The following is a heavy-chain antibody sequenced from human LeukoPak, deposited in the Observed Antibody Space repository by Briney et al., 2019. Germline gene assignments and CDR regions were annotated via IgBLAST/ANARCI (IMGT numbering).Heavy chain of an antibody. J-gene: IGHJ3*02. D-gene: IGHD1/OR15-1a*01. Sequence: GASVKVSCKTSGYTFNNYYTHWVRQAPGQGLEWMGWVYPNSGDTKYAQNFQDRVTMSRDTSIGTAYMELRGLRSDDMAIYCCARENMSLGAFDIWGQGTMVTVSS. CDR3: ARENMSLGAFDI. CDR1: GYTFNNYY. CDR2: VYPNSGDT. V-gene: IGHV1-2*02.